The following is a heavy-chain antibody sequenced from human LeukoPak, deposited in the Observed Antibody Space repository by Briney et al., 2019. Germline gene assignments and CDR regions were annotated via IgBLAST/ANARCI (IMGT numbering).Heavy chain of an antibody. V-gene: IGHV1-8*03. CDR1: GYTFTSYD. D-gene: IGHD4-23*01. CDR2: MNPNSGNT. CDR3: ARGGYGGNLDLKY. Sequence: ASVKVSCKASGYTFTSYDINWVRQPTEQGLEGRGWMNPNSGNTGYAQKFQGRVTITRNTSISTAYMELSSLRSEDTAVYYCARGGYGGNLDLKYWGQGTLVTVSS. J-gene: IGHJ4*02.